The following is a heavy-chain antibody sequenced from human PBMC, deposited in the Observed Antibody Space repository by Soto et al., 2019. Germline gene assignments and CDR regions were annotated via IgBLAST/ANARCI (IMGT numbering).Heavy chain of an antibody. D-gene: IGHD4-17*01. J-gene: IGHJ6*02. Sequence: ASVKVSCKASGYTFTSYGISWVRQAPGQGLEWMGGISANNGNANYAQKVQGRVTITADESTSTAYMELSSLRSEDTAVYYCARHDYGGNPPAPYYYYGMDVWGQGTTVTVSS. V-gene: IGHV1-18*01. CDR2: ISANNGNA. CDR1: GYTFTSYG. CDR3: ARHDYGGNPPAPYYYYGMDV.